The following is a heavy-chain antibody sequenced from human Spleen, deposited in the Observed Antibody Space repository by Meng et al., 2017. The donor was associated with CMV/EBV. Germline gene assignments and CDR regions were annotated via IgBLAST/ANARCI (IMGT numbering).Heavy chain of an antibody. CDR3: ARLLGYCTSTSCYWYYFDF. CDR2: IKQDGSEK. Sequence: GESLKISCAASGFTFINYWMSWVRQAPGKGLEWVASIKQDGSEKYLVDSVKGRFTISRDNAKNSLYLQMNSLRAEDTAVYYCARLLGYCTSTSCYWYYFDFWGQGTLVTVSS. D-gene: IGHD2-2*01. J-gene: IGHJ4*02. V-gene: IGHV3-7*01. CDR1: GFTFINYW.